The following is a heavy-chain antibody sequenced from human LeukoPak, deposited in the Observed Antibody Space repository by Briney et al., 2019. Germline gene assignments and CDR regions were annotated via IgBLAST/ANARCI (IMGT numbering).Heavy chain of an antibody. V-gene: IGHV4-34*01. CDR2: INDRGHT. J-gene: IGHJ4*02. CDR1: GGSSSGYH. Sequence: SETLPLTCAVHGGSSSGYHWNWIRQSPEKGLEWIGEINDRGHTNYNPSLKSRVTISVDTSKKQFSLRLSSVTAADTAVYYCARDPTTVVTLPYYFDFWGQGTLVAVSS. D-gene: IGHD4-23*01. CDR3: ARDPTTVVTLPYYFDF.